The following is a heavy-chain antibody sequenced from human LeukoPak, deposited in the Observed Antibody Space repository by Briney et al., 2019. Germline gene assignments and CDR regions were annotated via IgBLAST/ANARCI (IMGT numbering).Heavy chain of an antibody. D-gene: IGHD2/OR15-2a*01. V-gene: IGHV4-34*01. CDR3: ARGLSRGYFDY. Sequence: SETLSLTCAVYGGSFSGYYWSWIRQPPGKGLEWIGEINHSGGTNYNPSLKSRVTISVDTSKNQFSLKLSSVTAADTAVYYCARGLSRGYFDYWGQGTLVTVSS. CDR1: GGSFSGYY. J-gene: IGHJ4*02. CDR2: INHSGGT.